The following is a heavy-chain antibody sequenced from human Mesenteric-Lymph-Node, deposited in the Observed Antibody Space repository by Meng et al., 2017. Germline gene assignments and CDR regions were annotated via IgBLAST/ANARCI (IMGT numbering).Heavy chain of an antibody. D-gene: IGHD3-10*01. J-gene: IGHJ6*02. Sequence: GSLRLSCAVYGGSFSGYYWSWIRQPPGKGLEWIGEINHSGSTNYNPSLKSRVTISVDTSKNQFSLKLSSVTAADTAVYYCARALVRGNYYYYGMDVWGQGTTVTGSS. CDR1: GGSFSGYY. V-gene: IGHV4-34*01. CDR2: INHSGST. CDR3: ARALVRGNYYYYGMDV.